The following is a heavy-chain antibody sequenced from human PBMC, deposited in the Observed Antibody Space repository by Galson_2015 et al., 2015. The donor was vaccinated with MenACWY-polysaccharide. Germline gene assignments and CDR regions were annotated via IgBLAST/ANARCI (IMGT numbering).Heavy chain of an antibody. CDR1: GSSLSRTGVS. J-gene: IGHJ4*02. Sequence: PALVKPTQTLTLTCNFSGSSLSRTGVSVGWIRQPPGKALEWLALIYWDDDKRYSPSLRRRLTITMETSKNQVVLTMTDMDPIDTGTYFCAHPIFTGWLTEDYWGQGIPVTVSS. CDR3: AHPIFTGWLTEDY. CDR2: IYWDDDK. V-gene: IGHV2-5*02. D-gene: IGHD3-9*01.